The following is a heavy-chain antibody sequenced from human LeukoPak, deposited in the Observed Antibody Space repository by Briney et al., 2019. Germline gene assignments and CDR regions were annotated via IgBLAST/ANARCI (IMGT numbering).Heavy chain of an antibody. CDR3: ARDLVTDYSPVRFLEWLSLLDP. CDR2: INTNTGNP. J-gene: IGHJ5*02. CDR1: GYTFTSYG. V-gene: IGHV7-4-1*02. Sequence: ASVKVSCKASGYTFTSYGISWVRQAPGQGLEWMGWINTNTGNPTYAQGFTGRFVFSLDTSVSTAYLQISSLKAEDTAVYYCARDLVTDYSPVRFLEWLSLLDPWGQGTLVTVSS. D-gene: IGHD3-3*01.